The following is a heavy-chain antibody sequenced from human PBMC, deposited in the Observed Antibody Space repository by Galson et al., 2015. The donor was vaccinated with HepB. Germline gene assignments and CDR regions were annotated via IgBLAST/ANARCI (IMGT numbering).Heavy chain of an antibody. D-gene: IGHD6-13*01. CDR1: GYTFTNYG. Sequence: SVKVSCKASGYTFTNYGISWVRQAPGQGLEWLGWISAYNGNTNYAQKLQGRVTMTTDTSTSTAYMELRSLRSDDTAVYYCARDKRLQLWSYYYYGLDVWGQGTTVTVPS. CDR3: ARDKRLQLWSYYYYGLDV. J-gene: IGHJ6*02. V-gene: IGHV1-18*01. CDR2: ISAYNGNT.